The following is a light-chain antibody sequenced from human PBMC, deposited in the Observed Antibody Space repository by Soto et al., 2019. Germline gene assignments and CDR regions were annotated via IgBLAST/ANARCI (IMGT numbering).Light chain of an antibody. J-gene: IGLJ1*01. V-gene: IGLV2-23*01. CDR1: SSDVGTYNL. CDR2: EGT. CDR3: CSYVGSSTYV. Sequence: QSVLTQPASVSGSPGQSITISCTGTSSDVGTYNLVSWYQRHPGKAPKLMVYEGTKRPSGVSNRFSGSKSGNTASLTISGLQAEDEADYYCCSYVGSSTYVFGTGTKVTVL.